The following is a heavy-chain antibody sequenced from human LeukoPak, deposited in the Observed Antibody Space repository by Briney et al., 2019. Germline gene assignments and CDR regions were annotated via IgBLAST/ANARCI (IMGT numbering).Heavy chain of an antibody. V-gene: IGHV3-48*03. Sequence: GGSLRLSCAASGFTFSSYEMNWVRQAPGKGLEWVSYISSSGSTIYYADSVKGRFTISRDNAENSLYLQMNSLRAEDTAVYYCARLRLGAFDIWGQGTMVTVSS. CDR3: ARLRLGAFDI. D-gene: IGHD3-16*01. CDR1: GFTFSSYE. J-gene: IGHJ3*02. CDR2: ISSSGSTI.